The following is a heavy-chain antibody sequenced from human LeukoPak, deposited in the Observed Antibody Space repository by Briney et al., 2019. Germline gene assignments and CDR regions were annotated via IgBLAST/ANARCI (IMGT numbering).Heavy chain of an antibody. D-gene: IGHD3-10*01. CDR1: GYTFTSYY. CDR3: ARARTAVRGVPGYYFDY. CDR2: INPSGGST. Sequence: ASVKVSCKASGYTFTSYYMHWVRQAPGQGLEWMGIINPSGGSTSYAQKFQGRVTMTRDMSTSTVYMELSSLRSEDTAVYYCARARTAVRGVPGYYFDYWGQGTLVTVSS. V-gene: IGHV1-46*01. J-gene: IGHJ4*02.